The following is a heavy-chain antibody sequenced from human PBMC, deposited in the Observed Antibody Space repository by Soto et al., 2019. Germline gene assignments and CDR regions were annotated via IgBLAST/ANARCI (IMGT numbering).Heavy chain of an antibody. D-gene: IGHD6-19*01. Sequence: SVKVSCKASGGTFSSYAISWVRQAPGQGLEWMGGIIPIFGTANYAQKFQGRVTITADESTSTAYMELSSLRSEDTAVYYCARAGSAVAGLDYWGQGTLVTVSS. V-gene: IGHV1-69*13. J-gene: IGHJ4*02. CDR3: ARAGSAVAGLDY. CDR1: GGTFSSYA. CDR2: IIPIFGTA.